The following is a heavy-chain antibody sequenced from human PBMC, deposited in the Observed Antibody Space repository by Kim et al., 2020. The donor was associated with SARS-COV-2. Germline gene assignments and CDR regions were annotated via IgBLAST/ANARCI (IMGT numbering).Heavy chain of an antibody. D-gene: IGHD3-10*01. J-gene: IGHJ4*02. V-gene: IGHV4-30-2*04. Sequence: PSLASRVTMSVHTSKNQFSLRLGSVTAADMAVYYCARARGFGDLPQTLDYWGQGTLVTVSS. CDR3: ARARGFGDLPQTLDY.